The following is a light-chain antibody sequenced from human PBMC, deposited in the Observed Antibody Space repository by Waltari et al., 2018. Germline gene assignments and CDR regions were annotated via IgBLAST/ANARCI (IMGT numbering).Light chain of an antibody. CDR1: QGLVHSDGNTY. J-gene: IGKJ5*01. V-gene: IGKV2-30*02. Sequence: DVVMTLSPLSLPVTLGQPASTSCSSSQGLVHSDGNTYLNSFPQRPGQSPRRLIYRVSNRDSGVPDRFSGSGSGTDFTLRIGRVEAEDVGVYYCMQGTHWPFTFGQGTRLEIK. CDR2: RVS. CDR3: MQGTHWPFT.